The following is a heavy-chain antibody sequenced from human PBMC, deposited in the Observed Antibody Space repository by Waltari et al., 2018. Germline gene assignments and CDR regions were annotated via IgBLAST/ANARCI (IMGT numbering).Heavy chain of an antibody. D-gene: IGHD3-9*01. CDR2: ISYSGSP. CDR3: ARGDILTGGGRFDP. CDR1: GGSISGYY. Sequence: QVQLQESGPGLVKPSETLSLTCTVSGGSISGYYWSWIRQPPGKGLEWIGYISYSGSPNYNPSRKSRVTISGATSKNQFSLKLSSVTAADTAVYYCARGDILTGGGRFDPWGQGTLVTVSS. J-gene: IGHJ5*02. V-gene: IGHV4-59*08.